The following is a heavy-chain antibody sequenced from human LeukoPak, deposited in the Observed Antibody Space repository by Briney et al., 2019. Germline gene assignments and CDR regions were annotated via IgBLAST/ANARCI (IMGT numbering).Heavy chain of an antibody. J-gene: IGHJ4*02. CDR1: GGTFSSYT. CDR3: ARDSAYDSSGYRTRGDY. Sequence: GSSVKVSCKASGGTFSSYTISWVRQAPGQGLEWMGRIIPILGIANYAQKFQGRVTITADKSTSTAYMELSSLRSEDTAVYYCARDSAYDSSGYRTRGDYWGQGTLVTVSS. CDR2: IIPILGIA. V-gene: IGHV1-69*04. D-gene: IGHD3-22*01.